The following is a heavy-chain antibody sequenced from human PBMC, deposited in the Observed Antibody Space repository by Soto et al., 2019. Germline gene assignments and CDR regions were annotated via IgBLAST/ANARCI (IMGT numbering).Heavy chain of an antibody. CDR1: GYTFTSYA. CDR2: INAGNGNT. J-gene: IGHJ4*02. Sequence: EASVKVSCKASGYTFTSYAMHWVRQAPGQRLEWMGWINAGNGNTKYSQKFQGRVTITRDTSASTAYMELSSLRSEDTAVYYCAREKFAVVGPYDYWGQGTLVTVSS. D-gene: IGHD3-3*01. V-gene: IGHV1-3*01. CDR3: AREKFAVVGPYDY.